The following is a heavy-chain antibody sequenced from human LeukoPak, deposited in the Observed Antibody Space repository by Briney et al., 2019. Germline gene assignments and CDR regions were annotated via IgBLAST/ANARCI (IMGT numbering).Heavy chain of an antibody. CDR3: ARDRDVPAIGMDV. Sequence: GGSLRLSCAASGFTFSSYTMNWVRQDPGKGLEWVSSISSSSSYMYYADSVKGRFTISRDNAKNSLYLQMNSLRAEDTAVYYCARDRDVPAIGMDVWGQGTTVTVSS. CDR1: GFTFSSYT. J-gene: IGHJ6*02. V-gene: IGHV3-21*06. CDR2: ISSSSSYM.